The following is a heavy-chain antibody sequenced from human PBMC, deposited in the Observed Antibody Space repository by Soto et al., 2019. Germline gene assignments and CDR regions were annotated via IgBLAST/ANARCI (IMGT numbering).Heavy chain of an antibody. Sequence: ASVKVSCKASGYTFTIYGISWVRQAPGQGLEWMGWISAYNGNTNYAQKLQGRVTMTTDTSTSTAYMELRSLRSDDTAVYYCARLEGRFLEWLLYFWGQGTLVTASS. CDR2: ISAYNGNT. CDR3: ARLEGRFLEWLLYF. D-gene: IGHD3-3*01. CDR1: GYTFTIYG. J-gene: IGHJ4*02. V-gene: IGHV1-18*04.